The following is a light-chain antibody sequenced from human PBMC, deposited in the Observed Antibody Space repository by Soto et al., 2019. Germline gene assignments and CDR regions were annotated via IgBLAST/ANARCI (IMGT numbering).Light chain of an antibody. J-gene: IGLJ1*01. CDR1: SSDVGGYNY. CDR3: SSYTSSSTPFYV. V-gene: IGLV2-14*01. CDR2: EVS. Sequence: QSVLTQPASVSGSPGQSITISCTGTSSDVGGYNYVSWYQQHPGKAPKLMIYEVSNRPSGVSNRFSGSKSGNTASLTSSGLQADDEADYYCSSYTSSSTPFYVFGTGTKLTVL.